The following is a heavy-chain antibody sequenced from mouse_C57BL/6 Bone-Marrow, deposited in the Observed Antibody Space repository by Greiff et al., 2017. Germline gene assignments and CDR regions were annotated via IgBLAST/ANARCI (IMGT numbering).Heavy chain of an antibody. Sequence: VQLQQSGAELVRPGASVKLSCTASGFNIKDDYMHWVKQRPEQGLEWIGWIDPENGDTEYASKFQGKATITADTSSNTAYLQLSSLTSEDTAVYYCTILKYYGSSYYFDDWGQGTTLSVSS. J-gene: IGHJ2*01. D-gene: IGHD1-1*01. V-gene: IGHV14-4*01. CDR3: TILKYYGSSYYFDD. CDR1: GFNIKDDY. CDR2: IDPENGDT.